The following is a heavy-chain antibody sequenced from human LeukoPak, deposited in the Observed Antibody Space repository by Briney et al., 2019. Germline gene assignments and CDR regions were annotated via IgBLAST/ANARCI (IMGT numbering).Heavy chain of an antibody. Sequence: ASVKVSCKTSGYTFTSYYIHWLRQAPGQRFEWMGWSDPKSGATKYEHFQGRVTMTRDTSISTAYMELSRLTSDDTAVYYCARGSSSSSFQMDVWGKGTTVTVSS. CDR2: SDPKSGAT. CDR1: GYTFTSYY. CDR3: ARGSSSSSFQMDV. V-gene: IGHV1-2*02. D-gene: IGHD6-6*01. J-gene: IGHJ6*04.